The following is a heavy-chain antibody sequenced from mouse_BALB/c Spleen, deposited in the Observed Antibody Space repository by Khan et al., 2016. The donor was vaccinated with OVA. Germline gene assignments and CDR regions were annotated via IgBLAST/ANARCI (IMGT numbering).Heavy chain of an antibody. J-gene: IGHJ3*01. CDR3: TRWGYGFAY. V-gene: IGHV1-5*01. CDR2: IYPGHSDT. CDR1: GYSFSSNW. Sequence: VQLQQSGTVLARPGASVKMSCKASGYSFSSNWMPWVKQRPGQGLEWIGAIYPGHSDTNYNQKFKGQAKLTAVTSASTAYMELSSLRNEDSAVYYCTRWGYGFAYWGQGTLVTVSA. D-gene: IGHD2-2*01.